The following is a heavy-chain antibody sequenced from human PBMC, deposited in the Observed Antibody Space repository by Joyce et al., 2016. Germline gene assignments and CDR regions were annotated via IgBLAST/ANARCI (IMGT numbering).Heavy chain of an antibody. D-gene: IGHD3-22*01. J-gene: IGHJ4*02. V-gene: IGHV3-72*01. CDR2: IRNKANSYTT. CDR3: ASSIIMIGGY. CDR1: GFTFSDRF. Sequence: EVQLVESGGGLVQPGGSLRLSWAASGFTFSDRFMDWVRQAPGKGREWVGRIRNKANSYTTEYAASVKGRFTISRDDSKNSLYLQMNSLKTEDTAVYYCASSIIMIGGYWGQGTLVTVSS.